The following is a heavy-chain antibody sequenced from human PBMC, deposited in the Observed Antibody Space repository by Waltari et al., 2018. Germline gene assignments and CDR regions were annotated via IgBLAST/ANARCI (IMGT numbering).Heavy chain of an antibody. CDR1: GYTFTGHY. J-gene: IGHJ6*03. Sequence: QVQLVQSGAEVKKPGASVKVSCKASGYTFTGHYMHWVRQAPGQGLEWMGWTNPHSGGTNYAQNFQGRVTMTRDTSISTAYMQLSRLRSDDTAMYFCARDKTYYYDSTGYMDVWGKGTTVTVSS. CDR2: TNPHSGGT. D-gene: IGHD3-22*01. V-gene: IGHV1-2*02. CDR3: ARDKTYYYDSTGYMDV.